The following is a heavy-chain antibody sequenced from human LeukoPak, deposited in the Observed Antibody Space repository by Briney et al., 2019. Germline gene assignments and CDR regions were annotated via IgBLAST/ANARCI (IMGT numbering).Heavy chain of an antibody. Sequence: PGGSLRLSCATSGFTFSSFWMNWVRQAPGKGLEWVANIKHDGSEKYYVDSVEGRFTISRDNAKSSLFLQMNSLRVEDTAVYYCARGMTTGDWGQGTLVTVSS. V-gene: IGHV3-7*05. D-gene: IGHD4-17*01. CDR3: ARGMTTGD. CDR2: IKHDGSEK. J-gene: IGHJ4*02. CDR1: GFTFSSFW.